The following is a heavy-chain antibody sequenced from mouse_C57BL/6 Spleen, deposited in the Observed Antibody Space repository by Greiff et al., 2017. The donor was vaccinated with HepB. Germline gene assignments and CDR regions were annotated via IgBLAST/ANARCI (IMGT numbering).Heavy chain of an antibody. CDR1: GFTFSDYG. V-gene: IGHV5-17*01. D-gene: IGHD1-1*01. CDR3: AREGVYYYGSGYFDY. J-gene: IGHJ2*01. CDR2: ISSGSSTI. Sequence: EVHLVESGGGLVKPGGSLKLSCAASGFTFSDYGMHWVRQAPEKGLEWVAYISSGSSTIYYADTVKGRFTISRDNAKNTLFLQMTSLRSEDTAMYYCAREGVYYYGSGYFDYWGQGTTLTVSS.